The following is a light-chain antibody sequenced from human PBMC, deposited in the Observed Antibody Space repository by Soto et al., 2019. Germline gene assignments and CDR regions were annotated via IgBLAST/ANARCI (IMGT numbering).Light chain of an antibody. CDR2: WAC. CDR3: QQRSMWPKT. CDR1: QSILSSSNNMNY. Sequence: IVMTQSPDSLTVSLGERATINCKSIQSILSSSNNMNYFVWYHQKPGPPPKVLINWACTRESGVPDRYRGRGTGANFTHNISSLQEEDVAVYYCQQRSMWPKTFGKGTKLEIK. J-gene: IGKJ2*01. V-gene: IGKV4-1*01.